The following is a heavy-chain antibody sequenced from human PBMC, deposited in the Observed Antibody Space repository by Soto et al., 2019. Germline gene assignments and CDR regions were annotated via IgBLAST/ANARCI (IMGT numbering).Heavy chain of an antibody. V-gene: IGHV3-15*01. D-gene: IGHD4-17*01. J-gene: IGHJ6*03. CDR1: GFTFSNAW. CDR3: TTPHSRVTTRFYYYYYMDV. CDR2: IKSKTDGGTT. Sequence: GGSLRLSCAASGFTFSNAWMSWVRQAPGKGLEWVGRIKSKTDGGTTDYAAPVKGRFTISRDDSKNTLYLQMNSLKTEDTAVYYCTTPHSRVTTRFYYYYYMDVWGKGTTVTVSS.